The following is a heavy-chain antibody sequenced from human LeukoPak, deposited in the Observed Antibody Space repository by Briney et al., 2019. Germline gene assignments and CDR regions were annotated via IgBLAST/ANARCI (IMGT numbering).Heavy chain of an antibody. CDR3: ASTYYYGSGSFPGYFDY. Sequence: SETLSLTCTVSGGSISSSSYYWGWIRQPPGKGLEWIGSIYYSGSTYYNPSLKSRVTISVDTSKNQFSLKLSSVTAADTAVYYCASTYYYGSGSFPGYFDYWGQGTLVTVSS. CDR2: IYYSGST. J-gene: IGHJ4*02. V-gene: IGHV4-39*01. CDR1: GGSISSSSYY. D-gene: IGHD3-10*01.